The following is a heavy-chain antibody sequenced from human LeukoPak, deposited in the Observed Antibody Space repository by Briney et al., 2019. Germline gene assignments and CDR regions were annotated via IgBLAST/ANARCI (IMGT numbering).Heavy chain of an antibody. CDR1: GGSFSGYY. D-gene: IGHD2-15*01. V-gene: IGHV4-34*01. CDR3: ARGVVADY. CDR2: INHSGST. J-gene: IGHJ4*02. Sequence: PSKTLSLTCAVYGGSFSGYYWSWIRQPPGKGLEWIGEINHSGSTNYNPSLKSRVTISVDTSKNQFSLKLSSVTAADTAVYYCARGVVADYWGQGTLVTVSS.